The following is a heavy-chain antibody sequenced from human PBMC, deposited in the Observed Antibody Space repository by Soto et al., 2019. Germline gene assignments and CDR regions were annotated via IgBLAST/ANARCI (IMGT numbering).Heavy chain of an antibody. Sequence: QITLKETGPTLVKPTQTITLTCTFSVFSLSTSGVGVGWIRQPPGKALEWLAVIYWDDDMRYTPYLKSRLTITKDTSRNQVVLTMTNMDPVDTATYYCAHRRRAAANYIFDIWGQGTMVTVSS. V-gene: IGHV2-5*02. J-gene: IGHJ3*02. D-gene: IGHD6-13*01. CDR3: AHRRRAAANYIFDI. CDR1: VFSLSTSGVG. CDR2: IYWDDDM.